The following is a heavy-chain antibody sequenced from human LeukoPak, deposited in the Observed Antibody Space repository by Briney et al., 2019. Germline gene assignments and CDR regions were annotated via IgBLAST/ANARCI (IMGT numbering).Heavy chain of an antibody. CDR1: GFTFSSYS. V-gene: IGHV3-21*01. Sequence: PGGSLRLSCAASGFTFSSYSMNWVRQAPGKGLECVSSISSSSSSIYYADSVKGRFTISRDDAKNSLYLQMNSLRAEDTAVYYCARTATDTGEFDYWGQGTLVTVSS. CDR2: ISSSSSSI. CDR3: ARTATDTGEFDY. D-gene: IGHD6-13*01. J-gene: IGHJ4*02.